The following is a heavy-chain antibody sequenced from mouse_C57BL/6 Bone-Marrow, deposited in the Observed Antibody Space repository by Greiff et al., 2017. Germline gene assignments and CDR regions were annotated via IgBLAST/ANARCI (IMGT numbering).Heavy chain of an antibody. CDR3: ATYYSNFLYAMDY. CDR2: IWRGGST. Sequence: VQLVESGPGLVQPSQSLSITCTVSGFSLTSYGVHWVRQSPGKGLEWLGVIWRGGSTDYNAAFMSRLSITKDNSKSQVFFKMNSLQADDTAIYYCATYYSNFLYAMDYWGQGTSVTVSS. D-gene: IGHD2-5*01. J-gene: IGHJ4*01. V-gene: IGHV2-5*01. CDR1: GFSLTSYG.